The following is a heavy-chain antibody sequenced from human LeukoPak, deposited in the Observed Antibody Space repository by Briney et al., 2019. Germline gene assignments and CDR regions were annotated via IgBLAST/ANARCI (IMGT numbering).Heavy chain of an antibody. J-gene: IGHJ3*02. Sequence: SETLSLTCTVSGDSISGNYWSWIRQPAGKGLEWIGEINHSGSTNYNPSLKSRVTISVDTSKNQFSLKLSSVTAADTAVYYCARRILKYYYDSSSLAFDIWGQGTMVTVSS. CDR1: GDSISGNY. D-gene: IGHD3-22*01. CDR3: ARRILKYYYDSSSLAFDI. CDR2: INHSGST. V-gene: IGHV4-34*01.